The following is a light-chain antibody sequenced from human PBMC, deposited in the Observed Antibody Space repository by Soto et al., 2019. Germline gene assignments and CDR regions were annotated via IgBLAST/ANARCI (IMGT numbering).Light chain of an antibody. CDR2: EVS. CDR3: SSYTSSSTLEVV. Sequence: QSALTQPASVSGSPGQSITISCTGTSSDVGGYNYVSWYQQHPGKAPKLMIYEVSNRPSGVSNRFSGSKSGNTASLTISGLQAEYEADYYCSSYTSSSTLEVVFGGGTKVTVL. CDR1: SSDVGGYNY. J-gene: IGLJ2*01. V-gene: IGLV2-14*01.